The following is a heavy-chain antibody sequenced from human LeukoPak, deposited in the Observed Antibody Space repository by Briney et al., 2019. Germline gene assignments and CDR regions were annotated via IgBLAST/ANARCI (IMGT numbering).Heavy chain of an antibody. Sequence: GGSLRLSCAASGFTFSSYSMNWVRQAPGKGLEWVSSISSSSSYIYYADSVKGRFTISRDNSKNTLYLQMNSLRAEDTAVYYCACQYYYDSSALGIGDYWGQGALVTVSS. CDR2: ISSSSSYI. CDR3: ACQYYYDSSALGIGDY. J-gene: IGHJ4*02. V-gene: IGHV3-21*01. CDR1: GFTFSSYS. D-gene: IGHD3-22*01.